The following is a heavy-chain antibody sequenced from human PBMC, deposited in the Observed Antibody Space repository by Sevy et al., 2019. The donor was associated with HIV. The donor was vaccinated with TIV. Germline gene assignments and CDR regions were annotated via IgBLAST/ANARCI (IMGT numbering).Heavy chain of an antibody. CDR3: VRGLQTHCDRTACPLDH. CDR1: GFSFSGSD. Sequence: GGSLRLSCAGYGFSFSGSDMHWVRLPTGKGLEWISSLGTLGDTFDADSVKGRFTISSDNAKSSLYLEMSSLRAGDTALYYCVRGLQTHCDRTACPLDHWGQGTLVTVSS. CDR2: LGTLGDT. D-gene: IGHD2-21*01. J-gene: IGHJ5*02. V-gene: IGHV3-13*01.